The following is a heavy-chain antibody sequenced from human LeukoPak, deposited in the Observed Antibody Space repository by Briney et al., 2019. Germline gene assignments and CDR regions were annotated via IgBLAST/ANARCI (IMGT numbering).Heavy chain of an antibody. Sequence: GGSLRLSCAASGFTFSSYGMSWVRQAPGKGLEWVSAISGSGGSTYYADSVKGRFTISRDNSKNTLYLQMNSLRAEDTAVYYCAKPRVGLRLEFDYWGQGTLVTVSS. CDR3: AKPRVGLRLEFDY. CDR1: GFTFSSYG. V-gene: IGHV3-23*01. J-gene: IGHJ4*02. D-gene: IGHD4-17*01. CDR2: ISGSGGST.